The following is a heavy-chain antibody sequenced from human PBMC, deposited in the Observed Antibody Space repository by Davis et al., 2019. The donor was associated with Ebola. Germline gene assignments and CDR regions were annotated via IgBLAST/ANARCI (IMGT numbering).Heavy chain of an antibody. V-gene: IGHV5-10-1*01. D-gene: IGHD2-2*01. CDR1: GYSFTSYW. J-gene: IGHJ5*02. Sequence: GESLKISCKGSGYSFTSYWISWVRQMPGKGLEWMGRIDPSDSYTNYSPSFQGHVTISADRSISTAYLQWSSLKASDTAMYYCARAGAPETYQLLVSWFDPWGQGTLVTVSS. CDR3: ARAGAPETYQLLVSWFDP. CDR2: IDPSDSYT.